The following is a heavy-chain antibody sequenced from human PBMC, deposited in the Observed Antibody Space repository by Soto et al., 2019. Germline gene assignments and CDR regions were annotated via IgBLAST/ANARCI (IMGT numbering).Heavy chain of an antibody. J-gene: IGHJ1*01. V-gene: IGHV3-11*06. CDR3: ARVEVDSSSWYTPNAEYFQH. CDR1: GFTFSDYY. Sequence: GGSLRLSCAASGFTFSDYYMSWIRQAPGKGLEWVSYISSSSSYTNYADSVKGRFTISRDNAKNSLYLQMNSLRAEDTAVYYCARVEVDSSSWYTPNAEYFQHWGQGTLVTVSS. D-gene: IGHD6-13*01. CDR2: ISSSSSYT.